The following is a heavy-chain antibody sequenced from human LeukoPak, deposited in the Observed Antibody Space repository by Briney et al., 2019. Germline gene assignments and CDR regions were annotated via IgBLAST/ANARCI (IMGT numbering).Heavy chain of an antibody. Sequence: SETLSLTCTIYGGSFSDYYWSWIRQPPGKGLEWIGYIYYSGSTNYNPSLKSRVTISVDTSKNQFSLKLSSVTAADTAVYYCARYSSSWYGPGAFDIWGQGTMVTVSS. D-gene: IGHD6-13*01. J-gene: IGHJ3*02. CDR3: ARYSSSWYGPGAFDI. V-gene: IGHV4-59*08. CDR2: IYYSGST. CDR1: GGSFSDYY.